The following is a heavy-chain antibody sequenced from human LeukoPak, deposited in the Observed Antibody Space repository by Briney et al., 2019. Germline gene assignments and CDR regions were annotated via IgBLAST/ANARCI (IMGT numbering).Heavy chain of an antibody. Sequence: EASVKVSCKASGYTFTSYDINWVRQATGQGLEWMGWMNPNSGNTGYAQKFQGRVTMTRNTSISTAYMELSSLRSEDTAVYYCARGRGTNGSGSYFLRYWGQGTLVTVSS. V-gene: IGHV1-8*01. D-gene: IGHD3-10*01. J-gene: IGHJ4*02. CDR3: ARGRGTNGSGSYFLRY. CDR1: GYTFTSYD. CDR2: MNPNSGNT.